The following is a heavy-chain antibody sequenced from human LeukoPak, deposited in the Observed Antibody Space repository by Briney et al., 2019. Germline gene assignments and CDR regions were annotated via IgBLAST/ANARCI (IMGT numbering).Heavy chain of an antibody. V-gene: IGHV3-23*01. Sequence: GGSLRLSCAASGFTFSGYAMSWVRQAPGKGLEWVSAISGSGGSTYYADSVKGRFTISRDNSKNTLYLQMNSLRAEDTAVYYCAKDPAYCGGDCYFDYWGQGTLVTVSS. CDR2: ISGSGGST. D-gene: IGHD2-21*02. CDR3: AKDPAYCGGDCYFDY. J-gene: IGHJ4*02. CDR1: GFTFSGYA.